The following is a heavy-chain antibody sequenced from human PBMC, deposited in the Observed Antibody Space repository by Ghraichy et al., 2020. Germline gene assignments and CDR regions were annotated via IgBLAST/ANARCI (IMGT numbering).Heavy chain of an antibody. CDR1: GFTFSSYE. D-gene: IGHD3-16*01. CDR3: ASLISGGSGFDY. J-gene: IGHJ4*02. Sequence: GGSLRLSCAASGFTFSSYEMNWVRQAPGKGLEWVSYISSSGSTIYYADSVKGRFTISRDNAKNSLYLQMNSLRAEDTAVYYCASLISGGSGFDYWGQGTLVTVSS. V-gene: IGHV3-48*03. CDR2: ISSSGSTI.